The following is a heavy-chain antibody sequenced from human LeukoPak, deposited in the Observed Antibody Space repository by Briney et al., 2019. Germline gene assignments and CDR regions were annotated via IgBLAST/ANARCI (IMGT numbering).Heavy chain of an antibody. Sequence: GGSLRLSCAASGFTFNFYDMHWVRQAPGEGLEWVSSIGTAGDTHYPDSVKGRFTISRENAKNSFYLQMSTLGAGDTAVYYCARSPPDYAFWRWYYFDDWGQGTLVTVSS. D-gene: IGHD3-3*01. CDR3: ARSPPDYAFWRWYYFDD. J-gene: IGHJ4*02. V-gene: IGHV3-13*01. CDR2: IGTAGDT. CDR1: GFTFNFYD.